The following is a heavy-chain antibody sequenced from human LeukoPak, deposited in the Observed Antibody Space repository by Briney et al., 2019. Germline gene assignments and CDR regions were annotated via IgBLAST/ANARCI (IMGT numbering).Heavy chain of an antibody. D-gene: IGHD3-3*01. CDR1: GFTFSSYA. CDR3: ARDGQLFWSGCYTGGYFDY. CDR2: ISYDGSNK. V-gene: IGHV3-30-3*01. Sequence: GGSLRLSCAASGFTFSSYAMHWVRQASGKGLEWVAVISYDGSNKYYADSVKGRFTISRDNSKNTLYLQMNSLRAEDTAVYYCARDGQLFWSGCYTGGYFDYWGQGTLVTVSS. J-gene: IGHJ4*02.